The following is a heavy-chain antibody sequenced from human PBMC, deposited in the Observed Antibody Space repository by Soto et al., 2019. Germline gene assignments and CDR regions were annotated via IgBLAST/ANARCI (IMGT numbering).Heavy chain of an antibody. V-gene: IGHV4-30-4*01. CDR3: ATSKTTPFDI. CDR1: GSSISSGDYY. CDR2: IYYSGST. J-gene: IGHJ3*02. D-gene: IGHD4-17*01. Sequence: SETLSLTCTVAGSSISSGDYYWSWTRQPPGKGLEWIGYIYYSGSTYYNPSLKSRVTISVDTSKNQFSLKLSSVTAADTAVYYGATSKTTPFDIWGQGTIVTVSS.